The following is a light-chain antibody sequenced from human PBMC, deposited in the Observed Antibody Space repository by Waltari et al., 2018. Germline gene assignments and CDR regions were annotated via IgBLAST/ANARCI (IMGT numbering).Light chain of an antibody. Sequence: EIVLTQSTATLSLSPGERPTLSCRASQSMSSDLAWYQQKPGQSPRLLIYDESNRATGIPARFSGSGSGTDFTLTISSLEPEDFAVYYCQQRTDWRSVSFGGGTKVEIK. CDR3: QQRTDWRSVS. CDR1: QSMSSD. J-gene: IGKJ4*01. V-gene: IGKV3-11*01. CDR2: DES.